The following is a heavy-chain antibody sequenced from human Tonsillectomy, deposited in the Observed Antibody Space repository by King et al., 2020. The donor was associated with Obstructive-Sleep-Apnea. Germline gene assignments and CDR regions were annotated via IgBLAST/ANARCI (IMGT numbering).Heavy chain of an antibody. CDR3: ARVEVYDFWSTYYTDISGKNWFDP. CDR1: GFTFSSYA. J-gene: IGHJ5*02. D-gene: IGHD3-3*01. CDR2: ISGSGDNT. Sequence: QLVQSGGGLIQPGGSLRLSCAASGFTFSSYAMSWVRQAPGKGLELVSSISGSGDNTYYADSVKGRITISRDNSKNTLYLQMNSLRDEDTAVYYWARVEVYDFWSTYYTDISGKNWFDPWGQGTLVTVSS. V-gene: IGHV3-23*04.